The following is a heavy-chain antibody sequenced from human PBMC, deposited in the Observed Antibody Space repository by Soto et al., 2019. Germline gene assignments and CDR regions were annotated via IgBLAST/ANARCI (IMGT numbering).Heavy chain of an antibody. CDR3: ARRERSGFSYWLDT. V-gene: IGHV4-31*03. CDR2: ICASAST. J-gene: IGHJ5*02. D-gene: IGHD3-3*01. CDR1: GGSISDGYY. Sequence: SETLSLTCTFSGGSISDGYYWISIRQHPGKGLEWLGSICASASTSYNPSLKSRLTVSVDKSKNQFSLNLRSVTAADTAVYYCARRERSGFSYWLDTWGQGTLVTVSS.